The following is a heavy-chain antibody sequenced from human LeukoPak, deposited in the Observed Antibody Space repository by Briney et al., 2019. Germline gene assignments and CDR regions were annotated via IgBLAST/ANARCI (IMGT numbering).Heavy chain of an antibody. CDR1: GYTFTGYY. D-gene: IGHD3-10*01. CDR3: ARGPMVRGVYMNWFDP. J-gene: IGHJ5*02. CDR2: INPSGGST. V-gene: IGHV1-46*01. Sequence: ASVKVSCKASGYTFTGYYMHWVRQAPGQGLEWMGIINPSGGSTSYAQKFRGRVTMTRDTSTSTVYMELSSLRSEDTAVYYCARGPMVRGVYMNWFDPWGQGTLVTVSS.